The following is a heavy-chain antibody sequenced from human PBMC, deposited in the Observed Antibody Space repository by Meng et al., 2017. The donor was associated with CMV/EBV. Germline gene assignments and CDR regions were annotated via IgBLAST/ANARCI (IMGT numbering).Heavy chain of an antibody. CDR3: AKDSGGEGDMDV. CDR2: IRYDGSKE. Sequence: GGSLRLSCAASGFTFSNYGMHWVRQAPGKGLEWVAFIRYDGSKEDYGDSVQGRLTISRDNSKNTLYLQMNSLRAEDTALYYCAKDSGGEGDMDVWGQGTTVTVSS. D-gene: IGHD3-10*01. J-gene: IGHJ6*02. V-gene: IGHV3-30*02. CDR1: GFTFSNYG.